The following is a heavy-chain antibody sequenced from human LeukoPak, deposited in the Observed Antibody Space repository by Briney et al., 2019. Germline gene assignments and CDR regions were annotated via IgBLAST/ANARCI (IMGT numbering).Heavy chain of an antibody. V-gene: IGHV1-69*05. J-gene: IGHJ6*03. CDR2: IIPIFGTA. D-gene: IGHD6-13*01. Sequence: ASVKVSCKASGGTFSSYAISWVRQAPGQGLEWMGGIIPIFGTANYAQKFQGRVTMTTDTSTSTAYMELRSLRSDDTAVYYCARDAAGDYMDVWGKGTTVTVSS. CDR1: GGTFSSYA. CDR3: ARDAAGDYMDV.